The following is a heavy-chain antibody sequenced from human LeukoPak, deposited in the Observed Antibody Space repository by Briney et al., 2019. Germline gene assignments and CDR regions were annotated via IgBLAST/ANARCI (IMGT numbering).Heavy chain of an antibody. CDR2: IYHSGST. J-gene: IGHJ5*02. Sequence: KPSETLSLTCAVSGGSISSGGYSWSRIRQPPGKGLEWIGYIYHSGSTYYNPSLKSRVTISVDRSKNQFSLKLSSVTAADTAVYYCASSYSGSYHWFDPWGQGTLVTVSS. CDR1: GGSISSGGYS. D-gene: IGHD1-26*01. V-gene: IGHV4-30-2*01. CDR3: ASSYSGSYHWFDP.